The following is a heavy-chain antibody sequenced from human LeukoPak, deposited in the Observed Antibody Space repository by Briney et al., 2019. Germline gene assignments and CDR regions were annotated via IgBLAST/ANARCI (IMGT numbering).Heavy chain of an antibody. J-gene: IGHJ4*02. CDR3: ARDPHVLRYLDWIHEFDY. Sequence: GGSLRLSCAASGFTFSDYYMSWIRQAPGKGLEWVSYISSSGSTIYYADSVKGRFTISRDNAKNSLYLQMNSLRAEDTAVYYCARDPHVLRYLDWIHEFDYWGQGTLVTVSS. CDR1: GFTFSDYY. V-gene: IGHV3-11*04. CDR2: ISSSGSTI. D-gene: IGHD3-9*01.